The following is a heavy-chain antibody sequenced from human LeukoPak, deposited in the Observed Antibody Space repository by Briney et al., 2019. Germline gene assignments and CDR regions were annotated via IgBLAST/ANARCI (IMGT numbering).Heavy chain of an antibody. J-gene: IGHJ1*01. V-gene: IGHV3-7*01. D-gene: IGHD2-2*01. CDR1: GFTFRNYW. CDR2: IQQHGSET. CDR3: ATYSSSNGREFQY. Sequence: GGSLSLSGKGSGFTFRNYWMSWFRQAPGKGLRWGANIQQHGSETYYEDSVKGRFTISRDNAKNSLYLQMNSLRAEDTAVYYCATYSSSNGREFQYWGQGTLVTVSS.